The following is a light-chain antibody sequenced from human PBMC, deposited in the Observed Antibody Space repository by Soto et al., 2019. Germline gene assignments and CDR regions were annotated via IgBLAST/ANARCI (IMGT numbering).Light chain of an antibody. J-gene: IGKJ1*01. CDR1: QSIASW. Sequence: DIQMTQSPSTLSASVGDRVTITCRASQSIASWLAWYQQKPGKAPNLLIHKASHLESGVPSRFSGSGSGTAFTLTISSLQPGDFATYYCQHYNTYPWTFGQGTKVDIK. CDR3: QHYNTYPWT. V-gene: IGKV1-5*03. CDR2: KAS.